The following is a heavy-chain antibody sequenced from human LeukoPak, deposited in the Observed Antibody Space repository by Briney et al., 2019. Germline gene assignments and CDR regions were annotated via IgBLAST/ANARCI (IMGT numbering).Heavy chain of an antibody. J-gene: IGHJ6*02. D-gene: IGHD3-10*01. Sequence: GGSLRLSYAASGFTFSSFWMTWVRQAPGKGLEWVANIKQDGSEKYYVDSVKGRFTISRDNAKNSLYLQMNSLRADDTAVYYCARVRGTYYMDVWGQGTTVTVSS. CDR3: ARVRGTYYMDV. CDR1: GFTFSSFW. CDR2: IKQDGSEK. V-gene: IGHV3-7*05.